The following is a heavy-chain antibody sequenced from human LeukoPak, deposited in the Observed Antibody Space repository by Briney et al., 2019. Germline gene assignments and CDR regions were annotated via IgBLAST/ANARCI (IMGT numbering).Heavy chain of an antibody. D-gene: IGHD1-14*01. Sequence: SSVKVSCKASGGTFSSYAISWVRQAPGQGLEWMGRIIPILGIANYAQKFQGRVTITADKSTSTAYMELSSLRSEDTAVYYCAGGPPPELVHATYYYYGMDVWGQGTTVTVSS. CDR1: GGTFSSYA. J-gene: IGHJ6*02. CDR2: IIPILGIA. V-gene: IGHV1-69*04. CDR3: AGGPPPELVHATYYYYGMDV.